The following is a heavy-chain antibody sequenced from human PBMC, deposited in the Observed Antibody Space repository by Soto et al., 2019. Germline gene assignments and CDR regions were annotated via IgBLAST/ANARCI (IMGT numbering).Heavy chain of an antibody. Sequence: EVQLVESGGNWVQPGGSLRLSCAASGFTFSSYWMSWVRQAPGKGLEWVANIKQDGSEEYYLDSVEGRFAISRDNAKNSLSLQMTPLRAEDTAVYYCPRLYADFWSGFPWGQGTLVTVSS. CDR1: GFTFSSYW. V-gene: IGHV3-7*01. J-gene: IGHJ5*02. D-gene: IGHD3-3*01. CDR2: IKQDGSEE. CDR3: PRLYADFWSGFP.